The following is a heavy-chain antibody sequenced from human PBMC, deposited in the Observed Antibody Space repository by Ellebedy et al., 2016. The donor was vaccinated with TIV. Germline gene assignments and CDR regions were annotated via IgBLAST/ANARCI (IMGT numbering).Heavy chain of an antibody. D-gene: IGHD1-26*01. CDR1: GYTFTAYT. CDR3: ARYSGDYQDAFDI. Sequence: AASVKVSCKASGYTFTAYTMHWVRQAPGQRLEWMGWINGNGKTKYSQKFQGRVTITRDTVASTVYMEVSRLRSEDTALYYCARYSGDYQDAFDIWGQGTMVAVSS. V-gene: IGHV1-3*01. CDR2: INGNGKT. J-gene: IGHJ3*02.